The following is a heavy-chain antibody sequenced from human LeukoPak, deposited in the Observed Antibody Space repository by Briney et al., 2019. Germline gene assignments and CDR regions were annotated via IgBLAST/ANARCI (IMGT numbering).Heavy chain of an antibody. J-gene: IGHJ4*02. CDR3: ARDYPGYSSSWDLSSYFDY. V-gene: IGHV4-39*02. D-gene: IGHD6-13*01. CDR1: GGSISSSSYY. CDR2: IYYSGST. Sequence: SETLSLTCTVSGGSISSSSYYWGWIRQPPGKGLEWIGSIYYSGSTYYNPSLKSRVTISVDTSKNQFSLQLNSVTPEDTAVYYCARDYPGYSSSWDLSSYFDYWGQGTLVTVSS.